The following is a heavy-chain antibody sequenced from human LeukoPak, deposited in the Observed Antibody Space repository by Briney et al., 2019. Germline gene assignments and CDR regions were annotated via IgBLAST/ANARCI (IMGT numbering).Heavy chain of an antibody. CDR1: GGTFSSYA. J-gene: IGHJ6*02. Sequence: GGSLRLSCAASGGTFSSYAISWVRQAPGQGLEWMGRIIPILGIANYAQKFQGRVTITADKSTSTAYMELSSLRSEDTAVYYCARDPFYYGMDVWGQGTTVTVSS. CDR2: IIPILGIA. V-gene: IGHV1-69*04. CDR3: ARDPFYYGMDV.